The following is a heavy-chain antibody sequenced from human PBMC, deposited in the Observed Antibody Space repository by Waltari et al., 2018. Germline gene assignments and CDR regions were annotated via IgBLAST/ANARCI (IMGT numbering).Heavy chain of an antibody. D-gene: IGHD4-17*01. CDR2: IGGSGGST. V-gene: IGHV3-23*04. Sequence: EVQLVESGGGLVQPGGSLRLSCAASGFTFSSYAMSWVRQAPGKGLEWVSAIGGSGGSTYYADSVKGRFTISRDNSKNTLYLQMNSLRAEDTAVYYCAKRRPMTTVTLYYFDYWGQGTLVTVSS. CDR3: AKRRPMTTVTLYYFDY. J-gene: IGHJ4*02. CDR1: GFTFSSYA.